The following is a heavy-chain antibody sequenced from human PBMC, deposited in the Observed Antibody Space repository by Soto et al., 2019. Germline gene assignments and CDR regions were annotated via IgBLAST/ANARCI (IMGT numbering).Heavy chain of an antibody. V-gene: IGHV1-18*01. CDR3: ARDSKQVSTLYYYDGMDV. Sequence: VQLVQSGPEVKTPGASVQVSCQASGYTLTSYGISWVRQAPGQGLEWMGWISAYNGDTNYAQKFQGRVTMTTDTSTSTAFMELKSLRSDDEAIYYCARDSKQVSTLYYYDGMDVWGQGTTVTVSS. D-gene: IGHD1-20*01. J-gene: IGHJ6*02. CDR1: GYTLTSYG. CDR2: ISAYNGDT.